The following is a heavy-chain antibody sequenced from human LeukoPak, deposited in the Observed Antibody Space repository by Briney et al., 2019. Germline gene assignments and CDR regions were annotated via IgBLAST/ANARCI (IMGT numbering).Heavy chain of an antibody. CDR3: AKVESGIGNYFDY. J-gene: IGHJ4*02. D-gene: IGHD1-26*01. CDR2: ISGSGGST. Sequence: PSETLSLTCAVYGGSFSGYYWSWIRQPPGKGLEWVSAISGSGGSTYYADSVKGRFTISRDNSKNTLYLQMNSLRAEDTAVYYCAKVESGIGNYFDYWGQGTLVTVSS. CDR1: GGSFSGYY. V-gene: IGHV3-23*01.